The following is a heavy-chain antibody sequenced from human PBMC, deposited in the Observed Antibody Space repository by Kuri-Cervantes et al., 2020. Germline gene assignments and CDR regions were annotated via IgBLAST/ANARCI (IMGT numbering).Heavy chain of an antibody. CDR1: GFTFSSYS. J-gene: IGHJ5*02. CDR3: ARDGAYYDFWSGYHNNWFDP. CDR2: ISSSSSYL. Sequence: GGSLRLSCAASGFTFSSYSMNWVRQAPGKGLEWVSSISSSSSYLYYADSVKGRFTISRDNAKNSLYLQMNSLRAEDTAVYYCARDGAYYDFWSGYHNNWFDPWGQGTLVTVSS. V-gene: IGHV3-21*01. D-gene: IGHD3-3*01.